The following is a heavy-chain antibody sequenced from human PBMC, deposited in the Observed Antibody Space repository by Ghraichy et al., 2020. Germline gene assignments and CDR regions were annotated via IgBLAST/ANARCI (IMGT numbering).Heavy chain of an antibody. J-gene: IGHJ4*02. V-gene: IGHV4-59*01. D-gene: IGHD1-26*01. CDR2: VYYSGTT. CDR3: ARRAGDQWAFDY. CDR1: GGSISNYY. Sequence: SETLSLTCTVSGGSISNYYWSWIRQPPGKGLEWIGFVYYSGTTDYNPSLKSRVTISVDTSKKQFSLKLSSVTAADTAVYYCARRAGDQWAFDYWGQGTLVTVSS.